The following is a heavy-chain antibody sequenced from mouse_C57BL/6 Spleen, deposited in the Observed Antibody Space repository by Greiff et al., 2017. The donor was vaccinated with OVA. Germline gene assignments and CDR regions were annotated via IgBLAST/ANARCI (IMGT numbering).Heavy chain of an antibody. J-gene: IGHJ2*01. V-gene: IGHV3-6*01. D-gene: IGHD2-4*01. CDR3: ARSPYDYDGY. Sequence: VQLKESGPGLVKPSQSLSLTCSVTGYSITSGYYWNWIRQFPGNKLEWMGYISYDGSNNYNPSLKNRISITRDTSKNQFFLKLNSVTTEDTATYYCARSPYDYDGYWGQGTTLTVSS. CDR2: ISYDGSN. CDR1: GYSITSGYY.